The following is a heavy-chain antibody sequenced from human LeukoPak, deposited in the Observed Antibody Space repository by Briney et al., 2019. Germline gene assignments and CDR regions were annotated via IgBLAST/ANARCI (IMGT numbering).Heavy chain of an antibody. CDR3: AIDPNWGTHS. J-gene: IGHJ4*02. CDR1: GFTFSTYT. D-gene: IGHD7-27*01. V-gene: IGHV3-23*01. CDR2: IGNNGGGI. Sequence: GGSLRLSCAASGFTFSTYTMYWVRHPPGKRLEWVSIIGNNGGGIHYADSVKGRFTISRDNFKNALYLQMNSLRVEATAVYYCAIDPNWGTHSWGQGVLVTVSS.